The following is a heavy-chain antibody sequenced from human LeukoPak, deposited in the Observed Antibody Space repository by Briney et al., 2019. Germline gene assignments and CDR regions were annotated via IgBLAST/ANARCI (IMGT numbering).Heavy chain of an antibody. J-gene: IGHJ6*02. V-gene: IGHV1-46*01. D-gene: IGHD4-4*01. CDR2: INPSGGST. CDR1: GYTFTSYY. CDR3: ARDQPHDYSNLYYYGMDV. Sequence: GASVKVSCKASGYTFTSYYMHWVRQAPGQGLEWMGIINPSGGSTSYAQKFQGRVTMTRDTSTSTVYMELSSLRSEDTAVYYCARDQPHDYSNLYYYGMDVWGQGTTVTVSS.